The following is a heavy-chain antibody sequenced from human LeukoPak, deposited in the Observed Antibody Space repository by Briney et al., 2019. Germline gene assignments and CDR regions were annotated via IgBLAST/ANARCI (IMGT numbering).Heavy chain of an antibody. J-gene: IGHJ4*02. Sequence: SETLSLTCAVSGGSINSGRYYWDWIRQPPGKGLEWIGEINHSGSTNYNPSLKSRVTISVDTSKNQFSLKLSSVTAADTAVYYCARGGFYCGGDCYVDYWGQGTLVTVSS. V-gene: IGHV4-39*07. CDR1: GGSINSGRYY. CDR2: INHSGST. D-gene: IGHD2-21*02. CDR3: ARGGFYCGGDCYVDY.